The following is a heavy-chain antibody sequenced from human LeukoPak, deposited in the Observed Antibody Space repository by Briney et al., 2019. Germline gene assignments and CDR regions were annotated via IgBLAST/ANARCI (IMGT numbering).Heavy chain of an antibody. D-gene: IGHD4-11*01. CDR1: GGSFSGYY. Sequence: LSLTCAVYGGSFSGYYWSWIRQPPGKGLEWVSYIITSSSIIDYADSVKGRFTISRDNAKNSLYLQMNSLRAEDTAVYYCARVSSLQSYYHYYMDVWGKGITVTVSS. CDR3: ARVSSLQSYYHYYMDV. V-gene: IGHV3-11*04. CDR2: IITSSSII. J-gene: IGHJ6*03.